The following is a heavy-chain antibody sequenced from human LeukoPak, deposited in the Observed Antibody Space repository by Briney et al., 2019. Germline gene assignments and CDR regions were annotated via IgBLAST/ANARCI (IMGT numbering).Heavy chain of an antibody. CDR2: IKQDGSEK. Sequence: GGSLRLSCAASGFSFSSYWMSWVRQAPGKGLEWVANIKQDGSEKYYVDSVKGRFTISRDNAQNSLYLRMNSLRAEDTAVYYCVRDLAGPPQEAFDIWGQGTVVTVSS. J-gene: IGHJ3*02. CDR1: GFSFSSYW. CDR3: VRDLAGPPQEAFDI. V-gene: IGHV3-7*01.